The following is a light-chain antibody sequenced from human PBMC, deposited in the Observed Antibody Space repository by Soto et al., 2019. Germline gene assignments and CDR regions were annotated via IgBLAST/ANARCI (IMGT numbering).Light chain of an antibody. J-gene: IGLJ2*01. CDR3: QSYDTKSVI. CDR1: GGTVASNY. Sequence: NFMLTQPHSVSESPGKTVTFSCTGSGGTVASNYVQWYQQRPGSAPTAVIYADNERPSGVPDRFSGSIDRSSNSASLTISGLKPEDEADYYCQSYDTKSVIFGGGTKLTVL. V-gene: IGLV6-57*02. CDR2: ADN.